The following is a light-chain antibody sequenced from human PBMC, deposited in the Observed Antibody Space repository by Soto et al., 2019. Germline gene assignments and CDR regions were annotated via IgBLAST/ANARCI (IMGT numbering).Light chain of an antibody. J-gene: IGLJ2*01. Sequence: QPVLTQPPSASGTPGQRVTISCSGSSSNIGSNYVYWYQQLPGTAPKLLIYRHNQRPSGVPDRFSGSKSGTSASLAISGLRSEDEADYYCAAWDDSLSGVVFGGGTQLTAL. CDR1: SSNIGSNY. CDR3: AAWDDSLSGVV. CDR2: RHN. V-gene: IGLV1-47*01.